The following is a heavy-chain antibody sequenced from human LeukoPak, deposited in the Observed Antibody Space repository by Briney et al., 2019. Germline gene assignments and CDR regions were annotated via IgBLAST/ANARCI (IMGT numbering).Heavy chain of an antibody. J-gene: IGHJ4*02. D-gene: IGHD2-8*01. V-gene: IGHV1-46*01. CDR3: ARCTTRNYADFDY. CDR2: INPRDGST. Sequence: ASVKVSCKASGYTFTSNYIHWVRQAPGQGLEWMGMINPRDGSTSYAQKFQGRVTVTRDTSTSTVHMELSGLRSEDTAVYYCARCTTRNYADFDYWGQGTLVTVSS. CDR1: GYTFTSNY.